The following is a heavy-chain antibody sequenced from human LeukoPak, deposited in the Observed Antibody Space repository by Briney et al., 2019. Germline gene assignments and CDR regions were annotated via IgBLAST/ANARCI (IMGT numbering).Heavy chain of an antibody. CDR3: AREEMASGYYFDY. D-gene: IGHD3-10*01. CDR1: GGSISAYY. J-gene: IGHJ4*02. Sequence: SETLSLTCTVSGGSISAYYWSWIRQPPGKGLEWIGYIYYSGTTNYNPSLKSRVTISVDTSKNRFYLKLSSVTAADTAVYYCAREEMASGYYFDYWGQGTLVTVSS. CDR2: IYYSGTT. V-gene: IGHV4-59*01.